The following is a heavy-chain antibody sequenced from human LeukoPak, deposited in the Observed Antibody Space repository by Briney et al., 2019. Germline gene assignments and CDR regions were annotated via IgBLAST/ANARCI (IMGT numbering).Heavy chain of an antibody. CDR2: IYYSGST. CDR3: ARGLRYFASYPPWFDP. CDR1: GGSVSIGSYY. V-gene: IGHV4-61*03. J-gene: IGHJ5*02. Sequence: SETLSLTCTVSGGSVSIGSYYCSWIRQPPGKGLEWIGYIYYSGSTNYNPSLKSRVTRSVDTSQNHFCLKLSSVTAADPAVYYCARGLRYFASYPPWFDPWGQGTLVTVSS. D-gene: IGHD3-9*01.